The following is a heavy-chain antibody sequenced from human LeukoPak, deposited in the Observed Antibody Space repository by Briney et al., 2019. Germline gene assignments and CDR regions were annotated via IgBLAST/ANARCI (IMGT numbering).Heavy chain of an antibody. CDR2: ISNNGVST. D-gene: IGHD1-1*01. CDR3: AMNWNCDY. V-gene: IGHV3-64*04. Sequence: GGSLRLSCSASGFTFSNYAMAWVRQAPGKGLEYVSAISNNGVSTYYADSVKGRFTISRDNSKSTLYLQMNSLRAEDTAVYYCAMNWNCDYWGQGTVVTVSS. J-gene: IGHJ4*02. CDR1: GFTFSNYA.